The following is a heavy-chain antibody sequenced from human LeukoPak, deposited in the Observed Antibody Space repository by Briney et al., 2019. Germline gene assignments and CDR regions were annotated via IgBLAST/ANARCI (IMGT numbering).Heavy chain of an antibody. J-gene: IGHJ4*02. CDR3: ARDPYYYASGSPSAFGY. D-gene: IGHD3-10*01. Sequence: SETLSLTCTVSGGSISSGGNYWSWIRQPPGKGLEWIGYIYYSGSTYYNPSLKSRVTISLDTSKNQFSLKLTSVTAADTAVYYCARDPYYYASGSPSAFGYWGQGTLVTVSS. CDR1: GGSISSGGNY. V-gene: IGHV4-31*03. CDR2: IYYSGST.